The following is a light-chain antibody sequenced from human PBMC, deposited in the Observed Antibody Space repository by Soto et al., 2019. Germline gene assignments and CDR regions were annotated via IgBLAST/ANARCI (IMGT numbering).Light chain of an antibody. CDR2: DVS. V-gene: IGLV2-14*01. CDR3: SSYTSSSTLVV. Sequence: QSALTQPASVSGSPGQSITISCTGTSSDVGGYNYVSWYQQHPGKAPKLMIYDVSNRPSGVSNRFSGSKSGNTASLTISGLQAEDEADYYCSSYTSSSTLVVFGTGTKDTVL. J-gene: IGLJ1*01. CDR1: SSDVGGYNY.